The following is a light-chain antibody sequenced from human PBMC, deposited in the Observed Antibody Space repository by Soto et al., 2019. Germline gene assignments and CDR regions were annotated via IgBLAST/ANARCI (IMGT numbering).Light chain of an antibody. CDR1: SSDVGGYNY. CDR3: SSYTSSSLHV. V-gene: IGLV2-14*03. Sequence: QSALTQPASVSGSPEQSITISCTGTSSDVGGYNYVSWYQQHPGKAPKLMIYDVSNRPSGVSNRFSGSKSGNTASLTISGLQAEDEADYYCSSYTSSSLHVFGTGTKVTVL. J-gene: IGLJ1*01. CDR2: DVS.